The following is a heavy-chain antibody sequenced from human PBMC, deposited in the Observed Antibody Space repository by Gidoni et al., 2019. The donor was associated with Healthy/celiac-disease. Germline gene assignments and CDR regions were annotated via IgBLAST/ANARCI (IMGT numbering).Heavy chain of an antibody. D-gene: IGHD2-21*01. J-gene: IGHJ4*02. CDR2: IIPILGIA. Sequence: AVEVSCKASGGTFSSYTISWVRQAPGQGLEWMGRIIPILGIANYAQRFQGRVTITADKSTSTAYMELSSLRSEDTAVYYCARARNGGEIDYWGQGTLVTVSS. CDR3: ARARNGGEIDY. CDR1: GGTFSSYT. V-gene: IGHV1-69*02.